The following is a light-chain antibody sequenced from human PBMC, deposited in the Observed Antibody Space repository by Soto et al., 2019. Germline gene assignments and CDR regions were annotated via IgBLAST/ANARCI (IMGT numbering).Light chain of an antibody. Sequence: QSVLTQPASVSGSPGQSLTISCTGTSSDVGSYNRVYWYQQHPGKAPKLMIYEGSKRPSGVSNRFSGSKSGNTAYLTISGLQAEDEAEYYCCSYAGRKVFGGGTKPTVL. V-gene: IGLV2-23*01. CDR2: EGS. CDR3: CSYAGRKV. J-gene: IGLJ2*01. CDR1: SSDVGSYNR.